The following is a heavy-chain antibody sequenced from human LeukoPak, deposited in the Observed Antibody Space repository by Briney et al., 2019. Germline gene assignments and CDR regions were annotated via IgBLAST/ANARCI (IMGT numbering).Heavy chain of an antibody. J-gene: IGHJ4*02. D-gene: IGHD5-18*01. CDR1: GFIFDEYA. Sequence: GGSLRLSCAASGFIFDEYAMHWVRQAPGKGLVWVSRIDNEGSSTSYADSVKGRFTISRDNAKNRLYVQMNSLRVEDTAVYYCATGSGLWSPDWWGQGTLVTVSS. CDR2: IDNEGSST. CDR3: ATGSGLWSPDW. V-gene: IGHV3-74*01.